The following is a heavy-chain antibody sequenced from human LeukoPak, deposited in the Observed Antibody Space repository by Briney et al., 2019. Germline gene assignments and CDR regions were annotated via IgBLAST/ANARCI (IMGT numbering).Heavy chain of an antibody. D-gene: IGHD1-20*01. V-gene: IGHV4-34*01. CDR3: ARDPAAGWVTGTKGYWFDP. CDR2: INHSGST. J-gene: IGHJ5*02. CDR1: GGSFSGYY. Sequence: PSETLSLTCAVYGGSFSGYYWSWIRQPPGKGLEWIGEINHSGSTNYNPSLKSRVTISVDTSKNQFSLKLSSVTAADTAVYYCARDPAAGWVTGTKGYWFDPWGQGTLVTVSS.